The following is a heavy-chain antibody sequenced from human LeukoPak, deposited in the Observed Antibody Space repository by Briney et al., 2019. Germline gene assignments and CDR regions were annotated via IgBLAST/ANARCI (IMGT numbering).Heavy chain of an antibody. Sequence: SETLSLICTVSGGSISSYYWSWIRQPPGKGLEWIGYIYHSGSTNYNPSLKSRVTISVDTSKNQFSLKLSSVTAADTAVYYCARAGEQLVNFFDYWGQGTLVTVSS. CDR2: IYHSGST. J-gene: IGHJ4*02. CDR1: GGSISSYY. D-gene: IGHD6-6*01. V-gene: IGHV4-59*12. CDR3: ARAGEQLVNFFDY.